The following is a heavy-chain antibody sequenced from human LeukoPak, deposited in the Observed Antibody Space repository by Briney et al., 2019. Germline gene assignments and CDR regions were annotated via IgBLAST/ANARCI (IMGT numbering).Heavy chain of an antibody. Sequence: PGGSLRLSCAASGFTFSSYTMHWIRQAPGKGLEWVSSISGSNSYIFYADSVKGRFTISRDNAKDSLYLQMNSLRAEDTAVYYCARALTTLTYEGYWGQGTLVTVSS. CDR3: ARALTTLTYEGY. J-gene: IGHJ4*02. V-gene: IGHV3-21*01. CDR1: GFTFSSYT. D-gene: IGHD1-1*01. CDR2: ISGSNSYI.